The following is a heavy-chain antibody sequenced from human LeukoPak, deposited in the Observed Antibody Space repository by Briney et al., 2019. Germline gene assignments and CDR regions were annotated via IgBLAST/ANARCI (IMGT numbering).Heavy chain of an antibody. CDR1: GGSINPYY. J-gene: IGHJ5*02. V-gene: IGHV4-39*01. D-gene: IGHD2-2*01. CDR3: ARQVPAATVNSWFDP. Sequence: SETLSLTCTVSGGSINPYYWSWIRQPPGKGLEWIGSIYYSGSTYYNPPLKSRVTISLETSKNQFSLRLSSVTAADTAVYYCARQVPAATVNSWFDPWGQGTLVTVSS. CDR2: IYYSGST.